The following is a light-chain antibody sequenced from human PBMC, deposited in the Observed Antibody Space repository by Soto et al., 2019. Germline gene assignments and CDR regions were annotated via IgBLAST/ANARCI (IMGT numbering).Light chain of an antibody. J-gene: IGLJ1*01. V-gene: IGLV2-11*01. CDR1: SINVGAYDF. CDR3: CSFAGSYTYV. CDR2: DVT. Sequence: QSALTQPRSVSGSPGQSVTISRTGTSINVGAYDFVSWYQQHPGKAPKLMIFDVTKRPSGVPDRFSGSKSGNTASLTISGLQADDESDYYCCSFAGSYTYVFGTGTKVTVL.